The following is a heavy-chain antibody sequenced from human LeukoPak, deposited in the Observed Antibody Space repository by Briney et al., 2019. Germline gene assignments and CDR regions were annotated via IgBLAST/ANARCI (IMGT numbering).Heavy chain of an antibody. CDR1: GFTFSTYV. V-gene: IGHV3-30*01. J-gene: IGHJ6*02. CDR2: ILYDGSNK. Sequence: GSLRLSCAASGFTFSTYVMHWVRQAPGKGLQWVAVILYDGSNKYYADSVKGRFIISRDNSKNTLYLQMNSLTAEDTAAYYCARVVAGSVYNCGMDVWGQGTTVTVSS. CDR3: ARVVAGSVYNCGMDV. D-gene: IGHD1-20*01.